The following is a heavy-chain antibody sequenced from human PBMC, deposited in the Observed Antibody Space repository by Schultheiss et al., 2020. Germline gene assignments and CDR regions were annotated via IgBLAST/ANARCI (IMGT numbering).Heavy chain of an antibody. CDR2: IYYSGST. CDR3: ARALWFGASYYFDY. CDR1: GGSISSGGYY. D-gene: IGHD3-10*01. J-gene: IGHJ4*02. V-gene: IGHV4-61*08. Sequence: SETLSLTCTVSGGSISSGGYYWSWIRQHPGKGLEWIGYIYYSGSTNYNPSLKSRVTISVDTSKNQFSLKLSSVTAADTAVYYCARALWFGASYYFDYWGQGTLVTGSS.